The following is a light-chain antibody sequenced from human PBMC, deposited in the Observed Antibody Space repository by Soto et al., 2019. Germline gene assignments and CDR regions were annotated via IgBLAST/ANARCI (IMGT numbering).Light chain of an antibody. J-gene: IGKJ4*01. CDR3: QQYDNLVT. V-gene: IGKV1-39*01. CDR1: QRIGGY. CDR2: AAS. Sequence: DIQMTQSPSSLPASVGDRVTITCRASQRIGGYLNWYQQKPGKAPRLLIYAASSLQSGVPSRFSGSGSGTDFTLTISSLQPEDIATYYCQQYDNLVTFGGGTKVEIK.